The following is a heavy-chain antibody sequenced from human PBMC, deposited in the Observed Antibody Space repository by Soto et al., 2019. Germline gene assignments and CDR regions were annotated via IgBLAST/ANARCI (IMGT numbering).Heavy chain of an antibody. V-gene: IGHV1-69*01. CDR1: GGTVSSYA. J-gene: IGHJ4*02. CDR2: FIPIFVSA. CDR3: ARYVSSDTTGFRGYDL. Sequence: QLHLVQSGAEVKKAGSSVKVSCKASGGTVSSYAITWVRQAPGKGLEWMGVFIPIFVSAHYAPKFQGRITITADESTSKAYMEFSGLTSEDTAIYYCARYVSSDTTGFRGYDLWGQGTQVTVSS. D-gene: IGHD3-10*01.